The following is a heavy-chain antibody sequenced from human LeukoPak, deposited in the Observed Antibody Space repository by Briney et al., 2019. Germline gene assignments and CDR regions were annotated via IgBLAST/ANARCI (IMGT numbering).Heavy chain of an antibody. J-gene: IGHJ3*02. V-gene: IGHV3-23*01. CDR2: ISGSGGTT. CDR3: AKDPPTVMANAFHI. D-gene: IGHD5-18*01. CDR1: GFTFSSYG. Sequence: GGSLRLSCAASGFTFSSYGMSWVRQAPGKGLEWVSSISGSGGTTYYADSVKGRLTISRDNSKNTLYLQMNSLRADDTAVYSCAKDPPTVMANAFHIWGQGTMVTVS.